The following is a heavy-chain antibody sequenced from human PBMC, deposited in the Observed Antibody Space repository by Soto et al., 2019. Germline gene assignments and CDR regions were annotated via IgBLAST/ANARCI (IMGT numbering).Heavy chain of an antibody. CDR3: ARNVNYGLDY. CDR2: INPSGGST. CDR1: GYTFTSYY. Sequence: QVQLVQSGADVKKPGASVKVSCKASGYTFTSYYIHWVRQAPGQGLEWMGFINPSGGSTSYAQKFQGRVTMTRDTSTSTVYMELSSLRSEDTAMYYCARNVNYGLDYWGQGTLVTVSS. V-gene: IGHV1-46*01. J-gene: IGHJ4*02. D-gene: IGHD4-17*01.